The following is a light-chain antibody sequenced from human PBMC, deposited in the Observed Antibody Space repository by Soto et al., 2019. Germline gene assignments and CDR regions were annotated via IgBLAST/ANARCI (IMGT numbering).Light chain of an antibody. V-gene: IGLV2-11*01. CDR2: DVS. CDR3: CSYAGSYTFPYVV. Sequence: QSALTQPRSVSGSPGQSVTISCTGTSSDVGGYNYVSWYQQHPGKAPKLMIYDVSKRPSGVPDRFSGSKSGNTASLTISGLQAEDEADYYCCSYAGSYTFPYVVFGGGTQLTVL. CDR1: SSDVGGYNY. J-gene: IGLJ2*01.